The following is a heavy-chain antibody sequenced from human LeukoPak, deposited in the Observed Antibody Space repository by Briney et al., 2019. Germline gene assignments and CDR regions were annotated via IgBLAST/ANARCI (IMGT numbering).Heavy chain of an antibody. Sequence: GGSLRLSCAASGLTFSSYAMSWVRQAPGKGLEWVSGISGSGGSTYYADSVKGRFTISRDNSKNTLYLQMNSLRAEDTAVYYCAKYRGSGCYGLGHAFDIWGQGTMVTVSS. V-gene: IGHV3-23*01. J-gene: IGHJ3*02. D-gene: IGHD3-22*01. CDR2: ISGSGGST. CDR3: AKYRGSGCYGLGHAFDI. CDR1: GLTFSSYA.